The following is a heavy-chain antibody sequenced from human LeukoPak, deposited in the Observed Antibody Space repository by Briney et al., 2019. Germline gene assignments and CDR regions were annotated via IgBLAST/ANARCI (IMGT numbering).Heavy chain of an antibody. Sequence: PGGSLRLSCAASGFTFSSYAMSWVRQAPGKGLEWVSAISGSGGSTYYADSVKGRFTISRDNSKNTLYLQMNSLRAEDTAVYYCALQWQQLVHECFQHWGQGTLVTVSS. CDR3: ALQWQQLVHECFQH. D-gene: IGHD6-13*01. J-gene: IGHJ1*01. V-gene: IGHV3-23*01. CDR2: ISGSGGST. CDR1: GFTFSSYA.